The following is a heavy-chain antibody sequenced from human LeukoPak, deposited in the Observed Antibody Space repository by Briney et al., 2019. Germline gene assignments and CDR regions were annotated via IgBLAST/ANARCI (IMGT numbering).Heavy chain of an antibody. CDR3: ARAGRLWFGESQRLDV. D-gene: IGHD3-10*01. CDR1: GFTFSNYG. J-gene: IGHJ6*04. CDR2: INWNGGST. Sequence: GGSLRLSCAASGFTFSNYGMSWVRQAPGKGLEWVSGINWNGGSTGYADSVKGRFTISRDNAKNSLYLQMNSLRAEDTAVYYCARAGRLWFGESQRLDVWGKGTTVTISS. V-gene: IGHV3-20*04.